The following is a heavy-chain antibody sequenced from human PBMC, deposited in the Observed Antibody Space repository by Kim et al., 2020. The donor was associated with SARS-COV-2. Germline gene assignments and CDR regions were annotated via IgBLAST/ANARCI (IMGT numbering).Heavy chain of an antibody. V-gene: IGHV3-23*01. CDR2: ISGSGGST. CDR1: GFTFSSYA. D-gene: IGHD5-18*01. J-gene: IGHJ4*02. CDR3: AKDVGGIDSYGYLYYFDY. Sequence: GGSLRLSCAASGFTFSSYAMSWVRQAPGKGLEWVSAISGSGGSTYYADSVKGRFTISRDNSKNTLYLQMNSLRAEDTAVYYCAKDVGGIDSYGYLYYFDYRGQGTLVTVSS.